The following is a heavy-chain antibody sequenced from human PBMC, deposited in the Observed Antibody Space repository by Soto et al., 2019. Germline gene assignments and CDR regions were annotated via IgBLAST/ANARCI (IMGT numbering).Heavy chain of an antibody. CDR2: ISARGRT. J-gene: IGHJ2*01. Sequence: QVQLHESGPGLVKPSETLSLTCTGSGDSISNFHWRWIRQPTGKGLESLGRISARGRTNNNPSLQSRVAMSLDTSKNQFYLRLTSLSAADTAVYFCARGMGRYFDLWGRGTLVTVFS. V-gene: IGHV4-4*07. CDR3: ARGMGRYFDL. CDR1: GDSISNFH. D-gene: IGHD2-8*01.